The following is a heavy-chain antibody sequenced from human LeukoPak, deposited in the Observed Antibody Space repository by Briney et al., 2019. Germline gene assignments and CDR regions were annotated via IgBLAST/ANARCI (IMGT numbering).Heavy chain of an antibody. V-gene: IGHV5-51*01. D-gene: IGHD3-22*01. CDR3: AREPDSSGYSFDY. CDR1: GYSFTSYW. J-gene: IGHJ4*02. CDR2: IYPGDSDT. Sequence: PGESLKISCKGSGYSFTSYWIGWVRQMPGKGLEWMGIIYPGDSDTRYSPSFQGQVTISADKSISTAYLQWSSLKTSDTAIYYCAREPDSSGYSFDYWGQGTLVTVSS.